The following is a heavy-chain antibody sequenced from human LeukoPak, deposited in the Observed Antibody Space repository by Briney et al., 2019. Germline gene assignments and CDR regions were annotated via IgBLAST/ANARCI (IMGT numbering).Heavy chain of an antibody. CDR2: IYYSGST. J-gene: IGHJ5*02. V-gene: IGHV4-39*01. Sequence: SETLSLTCTVSGGSISSSSYYWGWIRQPPGKGLEWIGSIYYSGSTYYNPSLKSRVTISVDTSKNQFSLKLSSVTAADTAVYYCARAYCGGDCYLNWFDPWGQGTLATVSS. CDR3: ARAYCGGDCYLNWFDP. CDR1: GGSISSSSYY. D-gene: IGHD2-21*01.